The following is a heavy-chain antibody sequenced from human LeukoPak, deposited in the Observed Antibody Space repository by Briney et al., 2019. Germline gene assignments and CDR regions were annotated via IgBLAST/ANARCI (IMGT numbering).Heavy chain of an antibody. J-gene: IGHJ4*02. Sequence: GESLKISCKGSGYTFPNYWIAWVRQMPGKGLEWMGIIYPGDSDTRYSPSFHGQITISADQSISTAYLQWSSLKASDTAMYYCARGTASLDYWGQGTMVTVSS. D-gene: IGHD2-21*02. V-gene: IGHV5-51*01. CDR3: ARGTASLDY. CDR2: IYPGDSDT. CDR1: GYTFPNYW.